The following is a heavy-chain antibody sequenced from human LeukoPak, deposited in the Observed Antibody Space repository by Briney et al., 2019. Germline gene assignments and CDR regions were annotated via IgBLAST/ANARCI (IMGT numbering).Heavy chain of an antibody. V-gene: IGHV4-59*01. CDR3: ARSRITIFGVAPCRFDP. J-gene: IGHJ5*02. Sequence: PSETLSLTCTVSGGSISSYYWGWIRQPPGKGLEWIGYIYYSGSTNYNPSLKSRVTISVDTSKNQFSLKLSSVTAADTAVYYCARSRITIFGVAPCRFDPWGQGTLVTVSS. CDR2: IYYSGST. CDR1: GGSISSYY. D-gene: IGHD3-3*01.